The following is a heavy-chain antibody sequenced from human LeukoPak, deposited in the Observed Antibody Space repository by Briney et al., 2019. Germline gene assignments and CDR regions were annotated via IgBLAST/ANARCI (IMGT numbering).Heavy chain of an antibody. V-gene: IGHV1-18*01. CDR2: ISAYNGNT. CDR3: ARGLRYDSSGYQYYFDY. D-gene: IGHD3-22*01. CDR1: GYTFTSYG. J-gene: IGHJ4*02. Sequence: ASVKVSCKASGYTFTSYGISWVRHAPGQGLEWMGWISAYNGNTNYAQKLQGRVTMTTDTSTSTAYMELRSLRSDDTAVYYCARGLRYDSSGYQYYFDYWGQGTLVTVSS.